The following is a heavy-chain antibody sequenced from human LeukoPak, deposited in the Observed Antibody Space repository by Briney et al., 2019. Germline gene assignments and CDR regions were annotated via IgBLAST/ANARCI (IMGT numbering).Heavy chain of an antibody. CDR2: IKQDGSAK. Sequence: GGSLRLSCVAAGFTFSSYWMSWARHAPGKGLEWVANIKQDGSAKYHVDSVKCRFTISRDNAKNSLYLHMNSLRADDTAVYYCAQESADSAGYYYVSNSIDPCGQGTLVTVSS. J-gene: IGHJ5*02. CDR3: AQESADSAGYYYVSNSIDP. V-gene: IGHV3-7*01. CDR1: GFTFSSYW. D-gene: IGHD3-22*01.